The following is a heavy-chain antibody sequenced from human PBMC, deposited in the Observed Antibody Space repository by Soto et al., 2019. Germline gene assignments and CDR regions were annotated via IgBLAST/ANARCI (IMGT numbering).Heavy chain of an antibody. J-gene: IGHJ4*02. CDR1: GFTVSSNY. CDR2: IYSGGST. CDR3: GRGGPGTYFDY. Sequence: GGSLRLSCAASGFTVSSNYMSWVRQAPGKGLEWVSVIYSGGSTYYADSVKGRFTISRDNSKNTLYLQMNSLRTEDTAVYYCGRGGPGTYFDYGGQGTLVTVSS. D-gene: IGHD1-1*01. V-gene: IGHV3-53*01.